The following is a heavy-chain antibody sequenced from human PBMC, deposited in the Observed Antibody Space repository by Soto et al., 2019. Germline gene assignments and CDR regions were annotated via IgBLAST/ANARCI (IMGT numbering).Heavy chain of an antibody. CDR1: GFTFSSYG. V-gene: IGHV3-30*18. D-gene: IGHD3-16*01. J-gene: IGHJ6*01. CDR2: ISYDGSNK. Sequence: PGGSLRLSCAASGFTFSSYGMHWVRQAPGKGLERVAVISYDGSNKYYADSVKGRFTISRDNSKNTLYLQMYSLRAEATAVYYCAEDVGARARVGGMDVWGQGTRVA. CDR3: AEDVGARARVGGMDV.